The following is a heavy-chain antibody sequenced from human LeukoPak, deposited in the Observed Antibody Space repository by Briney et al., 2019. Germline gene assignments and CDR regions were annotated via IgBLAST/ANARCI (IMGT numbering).Heavy chain of an antibody. J-gene: IGHJ4*02. V-gene: IGHV4-38-2*02. CDR2: IYHRGST. D-gene: IGHD3-3*01. CDR3: ARGAEYYAIWRGYAGYSDY. Sequence: SETLSLTCTVSGYSISNGYYWGWIRQPPGKGPEWVGSIYHRGSTYYNPSLRSRVTISLDRSKKKFSLKLTSVTAADTAVYFCARGAEYYAIWRGYAGYSDYWGQGISVTVSS. CDR1: GYSISNGYY.